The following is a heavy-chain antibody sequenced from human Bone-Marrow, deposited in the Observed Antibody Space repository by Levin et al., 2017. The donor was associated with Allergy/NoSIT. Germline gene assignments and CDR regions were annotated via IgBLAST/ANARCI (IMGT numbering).Heavy chain of an antibody. CDR2: IYPGDSDT. CDR3: ARHYTVDG. J-gene: IGHJ6*02. Sequence: GESLKISCKGSGYTFITHYIAWVRQMPGKGLEWVGIIYPGDSDTRYSPSFRGQVTISADKSISTAYLQWDRLKASDTATYYCARHYTVDGWGQGTTVTVSS. CDR1: GYTFITHY. V-gene: IGHV5-51*01.